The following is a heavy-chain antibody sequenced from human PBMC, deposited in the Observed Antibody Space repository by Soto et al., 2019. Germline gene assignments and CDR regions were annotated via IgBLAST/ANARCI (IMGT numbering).Heavy chain of an antibody. J-gene: IGHJ4*02. CDR1: GFSLSTSEVG. CDR3: AHKGPEDWPLDY. D-gene: IGHD3-9*01. V-gene: IGHV2-5*02. Sequence: QITLKESGPPLVRPTQTLTLTCAFSGFSLSTSEVGVGWIRQPPGKALEWLAVIYWDDSKHYSPSLRSRLTITKDTSKNQVVLTMINMDPMDTGTYYCAHKGPEDWPLDYWGQGTLVTVSS. CDR2: IYWDDSK.